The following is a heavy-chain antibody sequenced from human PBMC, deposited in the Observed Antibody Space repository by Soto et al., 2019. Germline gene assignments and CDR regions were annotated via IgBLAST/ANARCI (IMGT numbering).Heavy chain of an antibody. D-gene: IGHD3-22*01. V-gene: IGHV3-23*01. CDR2: ISGSGGST. CDR1: GFTFSSYA. CDR3: AYYYDSSGYYAGGAFDY. J-gene: IGHJ4*02. Sequence: GSLRLSCAASGFTFSSYAMSWVRQAPGKGLEWVSAISGSGGSTYYADSVKGRFTISRDNSKDTLYLQMNSLRAEDTAVYYCAYYYDSSGYYAGGAFDYWGQGT.